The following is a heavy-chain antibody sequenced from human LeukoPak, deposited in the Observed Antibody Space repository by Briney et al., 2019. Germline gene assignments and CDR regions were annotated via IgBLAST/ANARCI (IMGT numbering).Heavy chain of an antibody. CDR3: ARGGGGYSYGYVGYYYGMDV. J-gene: IGHJ6*02. CDR1: GGSISSGGYY. V-gene: IGHV4-31*03. CDR2: IYYSGST. D-gene: IGHD5-18*01. Sequence: PSETLSLTCTVSGGSISSGGYYWSWIRQHPGKGLEWIGYIYYSGSTYYNPSLKSRVTISVDTSKNQFSLKLSSVTAADTAVYYCARGGGGYSYGYVGYYYGMDVWGQGTTVTVSS.